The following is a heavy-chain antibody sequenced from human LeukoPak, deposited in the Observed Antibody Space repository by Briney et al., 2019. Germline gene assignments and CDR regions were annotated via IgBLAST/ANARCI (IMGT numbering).Heavy chain of an antibody. D-gene: IGHD4-11*01. CDR2: IYSGGST. J-gene: IGHJ4*02. CDR1: GFTVSSNY. V-gene: IGHV3-53*01. Sequence: GGSLRLSCAASGFTVSSNYMSWVRQAPGKGLEWVSVIYSGGSTYYADSVKGRFTISRDNSKNTLYLQMNSLRAEDTAVYYCAKDPHDYSNYVDYWGQGTLVTVSS. CDR3: AKDPHDYSNYVDY.